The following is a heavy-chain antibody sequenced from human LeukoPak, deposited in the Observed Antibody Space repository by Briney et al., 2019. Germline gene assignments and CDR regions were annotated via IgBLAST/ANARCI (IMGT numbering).Heavy chain of an antibody. J-gene: IGHJ4*02. CDR3: ARDRGYCSGGSCYAPYHY. CDR1: GFTFSSYE. CDR2: ISSSGSTI. Sequence: PGGSLRLSCAASGFTFSSYEMNWVRQAPGNGLEWVSYISSSGSTIYYADSVKGRFTISRDNAKNSLYLQMNSLRAEDTAVYYCARDRGYCSGGSCYAPYHYWGQGTLVTVSS. V-gene: IGHV3-48*03. D-gene: IGHD2-15*01.